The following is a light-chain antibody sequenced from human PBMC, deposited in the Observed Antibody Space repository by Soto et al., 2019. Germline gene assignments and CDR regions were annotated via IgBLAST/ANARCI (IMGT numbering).Light chain of an antibody. CDR1: QSVSSNY. J-gene: IGKJ1*01. Sequence: EIVLTQSPGTLSLSPGERATLSCRASQSVSSNYVAWFQQKPGQAPRLLIYAASSRATGIPDRFSGGGSGTDFTLTISRLEPEDFAVYYCQQCGSSPWTFGQGTKVDIK. CDR2: AAS. CDR3: QQCGSSPWT. V-gene: IGKV3-20*01.